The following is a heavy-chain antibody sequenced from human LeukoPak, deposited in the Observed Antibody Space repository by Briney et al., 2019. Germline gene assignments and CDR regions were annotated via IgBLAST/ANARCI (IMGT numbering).Heavy chain of an antibody. CDR3: ARGTVVTPSYYYYMDV. Sequence: GASLKVSCTASGYTFSSYAMSWVRQAPGQGLEWMAGIIPIFGRANYAQKVQGRVSITTDEATSTAYIELSSLRSEDTAVYYCARGTVVTPSYYYYMDVWGKGTTVTVPS. J-gene: IGHJ6*03. D-gene: IGHD4-23*01. CDR2: IIPIFGRA. CDR1: GYTFSSYA. V-gene: IGHV1-69*05.